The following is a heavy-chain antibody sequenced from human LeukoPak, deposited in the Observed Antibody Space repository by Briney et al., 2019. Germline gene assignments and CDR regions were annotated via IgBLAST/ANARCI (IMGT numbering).Heavy chain of an antibody. CDR3: ASGSHYGYSSGWLYY. CDR2: SYYSGRT. V-gene: IGHV4-39*01. D-gene: IGHD6-19*01. J-gene: IGHJ4*02. Sequence: SETLSLTCTVSGASISSSSYYWGWIRQPPGKGLEWIGSSYYSGRTYYNPSLKSRVAISVDTSKNQFSLKLSSVTAADTAVYYCASGSHYGYSSGWLYYWGQGTLATVSS. CDR1: GASISSSSYY.